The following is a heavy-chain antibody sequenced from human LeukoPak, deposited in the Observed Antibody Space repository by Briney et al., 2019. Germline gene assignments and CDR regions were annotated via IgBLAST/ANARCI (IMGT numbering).Heavy chain of an antibody. CDR2: ISRDGSST. D-gene: IGHD6-13*01. Sequence: GGSLRLSCAASGFTFSSYWMHWVRQAPGKGLVWVSHISRDGSSTNYADSVKGRFTISRDNAKNTLHLQMNSLRAEDTAVYYCARALYSSNFDYWGQGTLVTVSS. CDR1: GFTFSSYW. CDR3: ARALYSSNFDY. V-gene: IGHV3-74*01. J-gene: IGHJ4*02.